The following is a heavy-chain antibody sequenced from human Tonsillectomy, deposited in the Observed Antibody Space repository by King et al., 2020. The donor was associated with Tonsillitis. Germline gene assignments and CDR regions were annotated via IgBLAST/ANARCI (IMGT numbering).Heavy chain of an antibody. CDR2: ITPFNGNT. V-gene: IGHV1-45*02. J-gene: IGHJ6*02. CDR1: GYTFTYRY. CDR3: ARGGDSRGADYYGMDV. Sequence: QLVQSGAEVKKTGSSVKVSCKASGYTFTYRYLHWVRQAPGHALEWMGWITPFNGNTNYAQKFQDRVTITRDRSMSTAYMELSSLRSEDTAMYYCARGGDSRGADYYGMDVWGQGTTVTVSS. D-gene: IGHD3-22*01.